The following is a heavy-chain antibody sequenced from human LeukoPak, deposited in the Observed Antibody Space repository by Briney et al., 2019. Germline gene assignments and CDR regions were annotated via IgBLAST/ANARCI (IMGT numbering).Heavy chain of an antibody. CDR3: TTDRTMKGY. CDR1: GFTFSNAW. Sequence: GGSLRLSCAASGFTFSNAWMAWVRQAPGKGLEWVGRIRSENDGGTIGYAAPVKDRFTISRDDSKNTLYLQMNSLEIEDTAVYFCTTDRTMKGYWGQGTLVTVSS. D-gene: IGHD3-22*01. J-gene: IGHJ4*02. V-gene: IGHV3-15*01. CDR2: IRSENDGGTI.